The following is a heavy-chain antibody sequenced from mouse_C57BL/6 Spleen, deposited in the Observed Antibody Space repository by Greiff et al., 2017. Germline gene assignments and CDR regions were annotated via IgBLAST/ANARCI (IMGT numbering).Heavy chain of an antibody. J-gene: IGHJ3*01. V-gene: IGHV5-12*01. CDR2: ISNGGGST. CDR3: ARHGVTTGFAY. Sequence: EVQRVESGGDLVQPGGSLKLSCAASGFTFSDYYMYWVRQTPEKRLEWVAYISNGGGSTYYPDTVKGRFTISGDNAKNTLYLQMSRLKSEDTAMYYCARHGVTTGFAYWGQGTLVTVSA. CDR1: GFTFSDYY. D-gene: IGHD1-1*01.